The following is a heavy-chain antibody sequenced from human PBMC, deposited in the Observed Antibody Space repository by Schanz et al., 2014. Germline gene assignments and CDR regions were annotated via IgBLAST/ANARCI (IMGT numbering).Heavy chain of an antibody. Sequence: EVQLVESGGGLVKPGGSLRLSCAASGFTFSSYSMNWVRQAPGKGLEWVSSISSSSSYIYYADSVKGRFTISRDNAKNSLYLQMNSLRAEDTAVYYCAREEGWGIAAAGTKHYYYGMDVWGRGTTDTVSS. CDR1: GFTFSSYS. D-gene: IGHD6-13*01. CDR3: AREEGWGIAAAGTKHYYYGMDV. J-gene: IGHJ6*02. CDR2: ISSSSSYI. V-gene: IGHV3-21*01.